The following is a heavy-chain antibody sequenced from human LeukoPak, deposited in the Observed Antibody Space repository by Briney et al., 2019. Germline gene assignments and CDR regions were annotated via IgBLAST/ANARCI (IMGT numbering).Heavy chain of an antibody. CDR2: INPNTGGT. V-gene: IGHV1-2*02. CDR3: SRSSAAAGAVGY. Sequence: GASVKVSCKASGYSFTAHYIHWVRQAPGQGLEWMGCINPNTGGTNYAQKFQGRVTMTSDTSTTTAYMGLSSLSSDDTAAYFCSRSSAAAGAVGYWGQGTLVTVSS. D-gene: IGHD6-13*01. J-gene: IGHJ4*02. CDR1: GYSFTAHY.